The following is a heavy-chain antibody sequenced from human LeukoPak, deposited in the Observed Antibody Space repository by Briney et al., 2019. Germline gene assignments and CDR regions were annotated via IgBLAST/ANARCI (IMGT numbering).Heavy chain of an antibody. CDR1: GYSFTSYW. D-gene: IGHD6-13*01. Sequence: GESLKISCKGSGYSFTSYWIGWVRQMPGKGLEWMGIIYPGDSDTRYSPSFQGQVTISADKSISTAYLQWSSLKASDTAMYYCARHIAAIAPYMDVWGKGTTVTVSS. CDR3: ARHIAAIAPYMDV. J-gene: IGHJ6*03. CDR2: IYPGDSDT. V-gene: IGHV5-51*01.